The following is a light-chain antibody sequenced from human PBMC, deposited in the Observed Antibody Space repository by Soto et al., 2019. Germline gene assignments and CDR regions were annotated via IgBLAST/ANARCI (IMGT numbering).Light chain of an antibody. CDR3: QQYGTSAIT. V-gene: IGKV3-20*01. J-gene: IGKJ5*01. CDR2: GAS. Sequence: EIVLTQSPGTLSLSAGDRATITCRASQSVSNNYLAWYQQKPGQAPRLLMSGASTRAAGIPDRFSGDGSGTDFTLTSSRLEPEDFAVYYCQQYGTSAITFGQETRLDIK. CDR1: QSVSNNY.